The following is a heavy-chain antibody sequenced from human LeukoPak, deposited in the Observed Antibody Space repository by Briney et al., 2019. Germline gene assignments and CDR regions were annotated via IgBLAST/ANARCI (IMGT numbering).Heavy chain of an antibody. D-gene: IGHD1-26*01. J-gene: IGHJ4*02. Sequence: PGGSLRLSCADSTLSVGGSFVSWVRQAPGKGLEWVSAISGSGGSTYYADSVKGRFTISRDNSKNTLYLQMDSLRAEDTAVYYCAKEEWEPNANFDYWGQGTLVTVSS. CDR2: ISGSGGST. CDR1: TLSVGGSF. V-gene: IGHV3-23*01. CDR3: AKEEWEPNANFDY.